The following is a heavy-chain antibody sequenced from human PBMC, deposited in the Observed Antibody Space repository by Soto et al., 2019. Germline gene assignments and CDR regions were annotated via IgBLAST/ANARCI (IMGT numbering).Heavy chain of an antibody. Sequence: EVQLLESWGGLVQPGGSLRLSCTASGFTFSYCAMHWVRQTPGKGLEWVSTITGSGDRTSDSDSVGGRFTISRDNSNNSLYLQMNSLRAEDTALYYCANSHHVWSLRSDYFGLGTLVTVSS. J-gene: IGHJ4*02. V-gene: IGHV3-23*01. D-gene: IGHD3-3*01. CDR3: ANSHHVWSLRSDY. CDR1: GFTFSYCA. CDR2: ITGSGDRT.